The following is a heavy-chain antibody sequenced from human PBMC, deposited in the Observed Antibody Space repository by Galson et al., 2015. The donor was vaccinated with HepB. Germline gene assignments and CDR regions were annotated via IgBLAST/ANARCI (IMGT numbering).Heavy chain of an antibody. CDR1: GYTFTGYY. CDR2: INPNSGGT. CDR3: ARDEGGVYGSTSPEFLYYGMDV. J-gene: IGHJ6*02. D-gene: IGHD2-2*01. Sequence: SVKVSCKASGYTFTGYYMHWVRQAPGQGLEWMGWINPNSGGTNYAQKFQGRVTMTRDTSISTAYMELSRLRSDDTAVYYCARDEGGVYGSTSPEFLYYGMDVWGQGTTVTVSS. V-gene: IGHV1-2*02.